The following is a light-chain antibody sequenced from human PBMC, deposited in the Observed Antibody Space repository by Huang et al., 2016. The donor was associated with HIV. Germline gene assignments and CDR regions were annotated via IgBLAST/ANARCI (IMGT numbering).Light chain of an antibody. CDR1: QIVNNN. CDR3: QQYNNWPQT. V-gene: IGKV3-15*01. Sequence: EIVMTQSPGTLSVSPGERATLSCMASQIVNNNLAWYQQRPGQAPRGIIYGTFDRATGIPARFSGSGSGTDFTLTISSLQSEDFAMYYCQQYNNWPQTFGQGTKVE. J-gene: IGKJ1*01. CDR2: GTF.